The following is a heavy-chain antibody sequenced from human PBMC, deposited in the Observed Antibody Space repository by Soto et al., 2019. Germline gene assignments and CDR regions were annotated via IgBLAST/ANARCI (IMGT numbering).Heavy chain of an antibody. J-gene: IGHJ4*02. CDR1: GGSISSGGSS. CDR2: IYHSGST. V-gene: IGHV4-30-2*01. D-gene: IGHD5-18*01. CDR3: ARGAMVNFDS. Sequence: QLQLQESGSGLVKPSQTLSLTCAVSGGSISSGGSSWTWIRQPPGKGLEWVGYIYHSGSTYYNPSLKSRVTISVYRSKNQFSLKLTSVTAADTAVYYCARGAMVNFDSWGQGTLVTVSS.